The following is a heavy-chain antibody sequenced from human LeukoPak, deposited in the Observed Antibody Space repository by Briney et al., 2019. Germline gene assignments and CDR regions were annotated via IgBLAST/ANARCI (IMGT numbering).Heavy chain of an antibody. D-gene: IGHD2-2*01. CDR2: ISSSSSYI. V-gene: IGHV3-21*01. CDR1: GFTFSSYS. J-gene: IGHJ3*02. Sequence: GGSLRLSCAACGFTFSSYSMNWVRQAPGKGLEWVSSISSSSSYIYYADSVKGRFTISRDNAKNSLYLQMNSLRAEDTAVYYCARWGSNPLYQQPLPGCAFDIWGQGTMVTVSS. CDR3: ARWGSNPLYQQPLPGCAFDI.